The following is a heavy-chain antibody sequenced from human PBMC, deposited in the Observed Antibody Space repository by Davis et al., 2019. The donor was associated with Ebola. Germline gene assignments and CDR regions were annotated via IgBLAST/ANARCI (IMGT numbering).Heavy chain of an antibody. V-gene: IGHV1-18*01. CDR1: GYTLTDLS. CDR3: ARGAKLYCGGDCSHGMDV. J-gene: IGHJ6*02. D-gene: IGHD2-21*02. CDR2: ISAYNGNT. Sequence: ASVKVSCKVSGYTLTDLSMHWVRQAPGKGLEWMGWISAYNGNTNYAQKLQGRVTMTTDTSTSTAYMELSSLRSEDTAVYYCARGAKLYCGGDCSHGMDVWGQGTTVTVSS.